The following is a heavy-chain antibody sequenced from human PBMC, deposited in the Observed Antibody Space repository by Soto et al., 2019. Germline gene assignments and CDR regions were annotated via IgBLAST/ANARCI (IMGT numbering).Heavy chain of an antibody. CDR3: ASHEYSSSWYGGY. J-gene: IGHJ4*02. V-gene: IGHV3-48*01. CDR2: ISSSSSTI. D-gene: IGHD6-13*01. CDR1: GFTFSSYS. Sequence: WGSLRLSCAASGFTFSSYSMNWVRQAPGKGLEWVSYISSSSSTIYYADSVKGRFTISRDNAKNSLYLQMNSLRAEDTAVYYCASHEYSSSWYGGYWGQGTLVTVSS.